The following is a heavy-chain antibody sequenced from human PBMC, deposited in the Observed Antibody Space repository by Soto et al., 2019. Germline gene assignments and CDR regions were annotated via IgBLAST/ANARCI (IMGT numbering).Heavy chain of an antibody. CDR3: ARDPMTGYLHFDY. CDR2: INTYNGNT. Sequence: QIQLVQAGAEVKKPGASVKVSCRASGYTFTNSGISWVRQAPGQGLEWMGWINTYNGNTHYTQKLQGRVTMTTDTPTTTAYMELRSLRSDDTAVYYCARDPMTGYLHFDYWGQGTLVTVSS. D-gene: IGHD3-9*01. V-gene: IGHV1-18*01. J-gene: IGHJ4*02. CDR1: GYTFTNSG.